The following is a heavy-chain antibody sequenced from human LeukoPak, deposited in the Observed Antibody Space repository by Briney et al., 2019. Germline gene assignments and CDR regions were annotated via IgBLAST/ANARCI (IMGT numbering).Heavy chain of an antibody. D-gene: IGHD1-26*01. CDR1: RFTVISDY. CDR2: IYSGGST. V-gene: IGHV3-66*01. CDR3: ARAPREGFSGSYHDY. Sequence: QPGGSPRLSCVASRFTVISDYMSWVRQAPGKGLEWVSVIYSGGSTFYADSVKGRFTISRDNSKNTLYLQMGSLRAEDMARYYCARAPREGFSGSYHDYWGQGTLVTVSS. J-gene: IGHJ4*02.